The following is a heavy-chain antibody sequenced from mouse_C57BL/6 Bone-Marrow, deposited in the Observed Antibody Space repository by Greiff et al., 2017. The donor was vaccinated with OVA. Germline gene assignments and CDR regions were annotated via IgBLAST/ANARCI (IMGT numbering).Heavy chain of an antibody. CDR1: GYTFTSYW. J-gene: IGHJ2*01. V-gene: IGHV1-55*01. CDR3: ARWVYGFFDY. Sequence: QVQLKQPGAELVKPGASVKMSCKASGYTFTSYWITWVKQRPGQGLEWIGDIYPGSGSTNYNEKFKSKATLTVDTSSSTAYLQLSSLTSEDSAVYYCARWVYGFFDYWGQGTTLTVSS. D-gene: IGHD1-1*01. CDR2: IYPGSGST.